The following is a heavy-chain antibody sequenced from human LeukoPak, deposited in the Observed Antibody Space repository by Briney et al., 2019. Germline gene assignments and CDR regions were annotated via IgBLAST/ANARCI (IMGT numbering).Heavy chain of an antibody. CDR2: IYYSGST. CDR1: GGSISSSSYY. J-gene: IGHJ4*02. D-gene: IGHD6-13*01. V-gene: IGHV4-39*07. CDR3: ASSIIQQLVNIGVFDY. Sequence: PSETLSLTCTVSGGSISSSSYYWGWIRQPPGKGLEWIVSIYYSGSTYYNPSLKSRVTISVDTSKNQFSLKLSSVTAADTAVYYCASSIIQQLVNIGVFDYWGQGTLVTVSS.